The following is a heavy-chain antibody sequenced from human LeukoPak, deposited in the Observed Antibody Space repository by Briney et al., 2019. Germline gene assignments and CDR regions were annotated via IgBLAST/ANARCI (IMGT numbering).Heavy chain of an antibody. CDR1: GGSISSGGYY. V-gene: IGHV4-30-2*01. Sequence: PSETLSLTCTVPGGSISSGGYYWSWIRQPPGKGLEWIGYIYHSGSTYYNPSLKSRVTISVDRSKNQFSLKLSSVTAADTAVYYCARERSVAGSSATLGLDYWGQGTLVTVSS. D-gene: IGHD6-19*01. CDR3: ARERSVAGSSATLGLDY. CDR2: IYHSGST. J-gene: IGHJ4*02.